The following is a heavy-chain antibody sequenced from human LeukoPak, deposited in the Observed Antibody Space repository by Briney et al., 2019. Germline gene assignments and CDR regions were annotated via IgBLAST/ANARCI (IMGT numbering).Heavy chain of an antibody. V-gene: IGHV4-59*01. D-gene: IGHD5-24*01. CDR1: GCSISSFH. J-gene: IGHJ5*02. CDR3: ARDLGYSASSERFDWFDP. CDR2: IYYTGST. Sequence: PSETLSLTCSVSGCSISSFHWSWIRQPPGKGLERIGYIYYTGSTKYNPSLKSRVTISADTSKNQFSLKVSSVTAADTAVYYCARDLGYSASSERFDWFDPWGQGTLVTVSS.